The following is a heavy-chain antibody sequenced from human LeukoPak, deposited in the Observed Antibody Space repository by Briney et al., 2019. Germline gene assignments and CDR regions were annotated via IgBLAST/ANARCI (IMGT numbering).Heavy chain of an antibody. CDR1: GFTFSTYW. V-gene: IGHV3-7*01. CDR3: ARPYRDRLWFGEWYFDY. J-gene: IGHJ4*02. CDR2: IKQDGSEK. Sequence: GGSLRLSCAASGFTFSTYWMTWVRQALGKGLEWVANIKQDGSEKYYVDSVKGRFTISRDNAKNSLYLQMNSLRAEDTAVYYCARPYRDRLWFGEWYFDYWGQGTLVTVSS. D-gene: IGHD3-10*01.